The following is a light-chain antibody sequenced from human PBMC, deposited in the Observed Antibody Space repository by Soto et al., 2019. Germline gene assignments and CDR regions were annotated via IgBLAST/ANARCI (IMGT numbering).Light chain of an antibody. Sequence: EFVFTQSPGTPAFSPGGRATLSRRASQTVRNNYLAWYQQKPGQAPRLLIYDASSRATGIPDRFSGGGSGTDFTLTISRLEPEDFAVYYCQQYGTSPGTFGQGTKVDIK. V-gene: IGKV3-20*01. CDR1: QTVRNNY. CDR2: DAS. CDR3: QQYGTSPGT. J-gene: IGKJ1*01.